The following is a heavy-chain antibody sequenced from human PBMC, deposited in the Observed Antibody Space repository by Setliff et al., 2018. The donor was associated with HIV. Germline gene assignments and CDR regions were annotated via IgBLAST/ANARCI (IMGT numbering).Heavy chain of an antibody. CDR2: ISYDGGIK. J-gene: IGHJ3*02. Sequence: PGGSLRLSCAASGFIFNNYAMHWVRQASGKGLEWVAIISYDGGIKNYADSVKGRFTISRDNSKNTLYLQMNSLRPEDTAVYYCAREPTYYYDSSGPHDAFDIWGQGTVVTVSS. CDR3: AREPTYYYDSSGPHDAFDI. CDR1: GFIFNNYA. D-gene: IGHD3-22*01. V-gene: IGHV3-30*04.